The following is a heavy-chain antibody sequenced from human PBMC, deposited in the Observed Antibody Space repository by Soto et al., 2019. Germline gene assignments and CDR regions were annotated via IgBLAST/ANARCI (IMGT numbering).Heavy chain of an antibody. CDR3: ASGGNKKRVPAAIIRYYYYGMDV. J-gene: IGHJ6*02. V-gene: IGHV1-8*01. D-gene: IGHD2-2*02. CDR2: MNPNSGNT. CDR1: GYTFTSYD. Sequence: ASVKVSCKASGYTFTSYDINWVRQATGQGLEWMGWMNPNSGNTGYAQKFQGRVTMTRNTSISTAYMELSSLRSEDTAVYYCASGGNKKRVPAAIIRYYYYGMDVWGQGTTVTVSS.